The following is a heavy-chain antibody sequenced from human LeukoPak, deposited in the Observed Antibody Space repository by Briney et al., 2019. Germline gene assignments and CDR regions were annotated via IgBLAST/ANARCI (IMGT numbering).Heavy chain of an antibody. V-gene: IGHV1-69*04. CDR2: IIPILGIA. CDR1: GGTFSSYA. Sequence: ASVKVSCKASGGTFSSYAISWVRQAPGQGLEWMGRIIPILGIANYAQKFQGRVTITADKSTSTAYMELSSLRSEDTAVYYCARGYSSSWYLGYWGQGTLVTVSS. D-gene: IGHD6-13*01. J-gene: IGHJ4*02. CDR3: ARGYSSSWYLGY.